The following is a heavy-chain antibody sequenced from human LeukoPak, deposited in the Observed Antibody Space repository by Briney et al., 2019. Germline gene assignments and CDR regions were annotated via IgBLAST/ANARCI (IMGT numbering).Heavy chain of an antibody. CDR1: GGSFSGYY. J-gene: IGHJ4*02. Sequence: SETLSLTCAVYGGSFSGYYWSWIRHPPGKGLEWIGEINHSGSTNYNPSLKSRVTISLDTSKKQFSLKLTSVTAADTAVYYCARGYGKLPVDYWGQGTLVTVSS. CDR2: INHSGST. D-gene: IGHD5-24*01. CDR3: ARGYGKLPVDY. V-gene: IGHV4-34*01.